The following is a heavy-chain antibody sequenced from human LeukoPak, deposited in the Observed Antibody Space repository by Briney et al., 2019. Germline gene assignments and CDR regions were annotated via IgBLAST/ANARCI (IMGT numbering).Heavy chain of an antibody. CDR1: GYTFTSYG. V-gene: IGHV1-18*01. D-gene: IGHD6-13*01. Sequence: ASVKVSCKASGYTFTSYGISRVRQAPGQGLEWMGWISAYNGNTNYVQKLQGRVTMTTDTSTSTSYIEVRSLRSDDTAVYYCARGGVSNSWYRTPDYWGQGTLVTVSS. CDR3: ARGGVSNSWYRTPDY. J-gene: IGHJ4*02. CDR2: ISAYNGNT.